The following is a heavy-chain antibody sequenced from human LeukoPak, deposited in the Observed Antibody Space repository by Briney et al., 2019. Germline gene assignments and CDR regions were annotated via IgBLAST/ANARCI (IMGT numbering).Heavy chain of an antibody. V-gene: IGHV5-51*01. CDR3: ARVGGQQLNPDAFDI. Sequence: GESLKISCKGSGYSFTSYWIGWVRQMPGEGLEWMGIIYPGDSGTRHSPSFQGQVTISADKSISTAYLQWSSLKASDTAMYYCARVGGQQLNPDAFDIWGQGTMVTVSS. J-gene: IGHJ3*02. D-gene: IGHD6-13*01. CDR2: IYPGDSGT. CDR1: GYSFTSYW.